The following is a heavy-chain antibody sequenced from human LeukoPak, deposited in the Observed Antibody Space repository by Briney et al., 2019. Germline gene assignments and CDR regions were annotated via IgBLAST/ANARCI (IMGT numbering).Heavy chain of an antibody. D-gene: IGHD3-22*01. CDR1: GGSISSYY. CDR3: ARHSGGRDSSGEYWYFDL. CDR2: IYYSGST. J-gene: IGHJ2*01. V-gene: IGHV4-59*08. Sequence: SETLSLTCTFSGGSISSYYWSWIRQPPGKGLEWIGYIYYSGSTNYNPSLKSRVTISVDTSKNQFSLKLSSVTAADTAVYYCARHSGGRDSSGEYWYFDLWGRGTLVTVSS.